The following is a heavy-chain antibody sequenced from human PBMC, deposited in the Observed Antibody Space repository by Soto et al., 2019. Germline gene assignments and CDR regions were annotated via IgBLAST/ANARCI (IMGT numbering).Heavy chain of an antibody. CDR3: TREAGY. Sequence: QVRLQESGPGLVKPSQTLSLTCTVSGGSVSSGGFYWNWIRQHPGKGLEWIGYMYNDGRTEYNPSLKSRVSISVDTPKNQFSLKVMSVTVADTAVYDCTREAGYWGQGILVTVSS. J-gene: IGHJ4*02. V-gene: IGHV4-31*03. CDR2: MYNDGRT. CDR1: GGSVSSGGFY. D-gene: IGHD6-25*01.